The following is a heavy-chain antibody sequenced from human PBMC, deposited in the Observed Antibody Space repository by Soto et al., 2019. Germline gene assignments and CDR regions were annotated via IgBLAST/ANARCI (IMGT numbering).Heavy chain of an antibody. V-gene: IGHV1-18*04. CDR1: GYTFTSHG. D-gene: IGHD2-2*02. Sequence: ASVKVSCKASGYTFTSHGISWVRQAPGQGLEWLGWISTYNSRTHYAQKVQGRVTMTTDTSTSAAYLDLRSLTFDDTAVYYCARARYCASPSCYKHYYYGMDTWGQGTTVTVSS. J-gene: IGHJ6*02. CDR3: ARARYCASPSCYKHYYYGMDT. CDR2: ISTYNSRT.